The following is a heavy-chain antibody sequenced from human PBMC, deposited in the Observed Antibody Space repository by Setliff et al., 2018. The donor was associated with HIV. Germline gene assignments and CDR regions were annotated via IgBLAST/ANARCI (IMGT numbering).Heavy chain of an antibody. CDR1: GFTFGDFW. J-gene: IGHJ5*01. V-gene: IGHV3-7*03. Sequence: PGGSLRLSCAASGFTFGDFWMSWVRQAPGKGLEWVANIKQDGSEKFYGHFVRGRFTISRDNAKKTLYLQLNSLRAEDTAVYYCVRSRGKVDWFDSWGQGTLVTVSS. D-gene: IGHD2-2*01. CDR2: IKQDGSEK. CDR3: VRSRGKVDWFDS.